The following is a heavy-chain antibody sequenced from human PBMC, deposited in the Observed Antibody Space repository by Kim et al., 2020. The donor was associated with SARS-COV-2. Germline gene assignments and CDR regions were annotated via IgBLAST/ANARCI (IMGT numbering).Heavy chain of an antibody. D-gene: IGHD3-16*01. CDR2: INPSGGST. V-gene: IGHV1-46*01. Sequence: ASVKVSCKASGYTFTSYYMHWVRQAPGQGLEWMGIINPSGGSTSYAQKFQGRVTMTRDTSTSTVYMELSSLRSEDTAVYYCARDVGETTPLDAFDIWGQGTMVTVSS. CDR3: ARDVGETTPLDAFDI. CDR1: GYTFTSYY. J-gene: IGHJ3*02.